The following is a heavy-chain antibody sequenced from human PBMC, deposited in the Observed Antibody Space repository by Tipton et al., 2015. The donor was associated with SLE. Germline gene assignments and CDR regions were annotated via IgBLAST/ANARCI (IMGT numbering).Heavy chain of an antibody. D-gene: IGHD3-3*01. Sequence: SLRLSCAASGFTFDDYGMSWVRQAPGKGLEWVSGINWNGGSTGYADSVKGRFTISRDNAKNSLYLQMNSLRAEDTALYYCARVPWTIFGVVTPYYFDYWGQGTLVSVSS. CDR3: ARVPWTIFGVVTPYYFDY. J-gene: IGHJ4*02. CDR2: INWNGGST. CDR1: GFTFDDYG. V-gene: IGHV3-20*04.